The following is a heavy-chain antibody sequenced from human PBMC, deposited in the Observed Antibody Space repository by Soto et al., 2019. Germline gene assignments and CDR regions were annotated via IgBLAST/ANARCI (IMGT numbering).Heavy chain of an antibody. V-gene: IGHV4-31*03. Sequence: QVQLQESGPGLVKPSQTLSLTYTVSGGSISSGGYYWSWIRQHPGKGLEWIGYIYYSGSTYYNPSLKSRVTISVDTSKNQFSLKLSSVTAADTAVYYCARDLTGYDPSSGYYSLYAFDIWGQGTMVTVSS. CDR3: ARDLTGYDPSSGYYSLYAFDI. CDR1: GGSISSGGYY. D-gene: IGHD3-22*01. J-gene: IGHJ3*02. CDR2: IYYSGST.